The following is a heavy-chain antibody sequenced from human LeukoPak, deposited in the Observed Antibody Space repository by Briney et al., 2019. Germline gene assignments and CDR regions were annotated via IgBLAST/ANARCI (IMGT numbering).Heavy chain of an antibody. V-gene: IGHV1-2*02. J-gene: IGHJ4*02. Sequence: ASVKVSCKASGYTFTGYHMHWVRQAPGQGLEWMGWIDPNSGGTNFIQKFQSRVTMTRDTSISTAYMELSRLRSDDTAVYYCAGDTGRDGYSFDYWGQGTLVTVSS. D-gene: IGHD5-24*01. CDR2: IDPNSGGT. CDR3: AGDTGRDGYSFDY. CDR1: GYTFTGYH.